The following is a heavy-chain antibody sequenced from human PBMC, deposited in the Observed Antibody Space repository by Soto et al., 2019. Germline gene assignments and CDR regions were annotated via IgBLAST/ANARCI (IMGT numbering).Heavy chain of an antibody. Sequence: GESLKISCEGSGYTFTNYWIGWVRQMPGKGLEWMGIIYPGDSDTKYNPSFQGQVTISADKSITTTYLQWSSLKASDTAIYYCAASIFYYGMDVWGQGTTVTVSS. CDR2: IYPGDSDT. J-gene: IGHJ6*02. V-gene: IGHV5-51*01. CDR1: GYTFTNYW. CDR3: AASIFYYGMDV.